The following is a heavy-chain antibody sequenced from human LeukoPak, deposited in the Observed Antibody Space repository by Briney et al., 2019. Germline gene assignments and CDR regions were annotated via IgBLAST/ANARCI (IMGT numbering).Heavy chain of an antibody. CDR3: ASLMVRGVYYYGMDV. Sequence: SETLSLTCTVSGGSISSYYWSWIRQPPGKGLEWIGYIYYSGSTNYNPSLKSRVTISVDTSKNQFSLKMSSVTAADTAVYYCASLMVRGVYYYGMDVWGQGTTVTVSS. CDR1: GGSISSYY. J-gene: IGHJ6*02. CDR2: IYYSGST. D-gene: IGHD3-10*01. V-gene: IGHV4-59*01.